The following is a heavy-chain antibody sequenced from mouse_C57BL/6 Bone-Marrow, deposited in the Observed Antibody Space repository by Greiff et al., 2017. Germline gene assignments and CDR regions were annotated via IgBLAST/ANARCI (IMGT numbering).Heavy chain of an antibody. V-gene: IGHV5-6*01. J-gene: IGHJ2*01. CDR2: ISSGGSYT. Sequence: EVKLMESGGDLVQPGGSLKLSCAASGFTFSSYGMSWVRQTPDKRLEWVATISSGGSYTYYPDSVKGRFTISRDNAKNTLYLQMSSLKSEDTAMYYCSRHRKRRDYFDYWGQGTTLTVSS. CDR1: GFTFSSYG. CDR3: SRHRKRRDYFDY.